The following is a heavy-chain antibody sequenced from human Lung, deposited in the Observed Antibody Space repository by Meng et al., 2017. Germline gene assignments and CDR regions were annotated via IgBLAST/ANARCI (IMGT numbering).Heavy chain of an antibody. J-gene: IGHJ4*02. CDR2: INHSGST. D-gene: IGHD4-11*01. CDR3: ARGPTTMAHDFDY. Sequence: VPLQQWGAGLLKPSETLSLTCVVAGGSCSDYYWSWIRQPPGKGLEWIGEINHSGSTNYNPSLESRATISVDTSQNNLSLKLSSVTAADSAVYYCARGPTTMAHDFDYWGQGTLVTVSS. V-gene: IGHV4-34*01. CDR1: GGSCSDYY.